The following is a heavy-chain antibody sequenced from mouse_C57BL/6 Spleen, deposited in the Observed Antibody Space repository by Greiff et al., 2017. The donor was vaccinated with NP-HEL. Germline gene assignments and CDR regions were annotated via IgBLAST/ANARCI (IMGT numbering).Heavy chain of an antibody. J-gene: IGHJ4*01. V-gene: IGHV2-9-1*01. CDR3: ARNPPRLGNAMDY. Sequence: VMLVESGPGLVAPSQSLSITCTVSGFSFTSYAISWVRQPPGKGLEWLGVIWTGGGTNYNSALKSRLSISKDNSKSQVFLKMNSLQTDDTARYYCARNPPRLGNAMDYWGQGTSVTVSS. CDR2: IWTGGGT. D-gene: IGHD3-3*01. CDR1: GFSFTSYA.